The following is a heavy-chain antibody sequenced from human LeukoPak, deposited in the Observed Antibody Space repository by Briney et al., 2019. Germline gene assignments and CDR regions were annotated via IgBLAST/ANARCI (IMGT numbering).Heavy chain of an antibody. CDR1: GYDFPSYW. V-gene: IGHV5-51*01. D-gene: IGHD3-16*02. J-gene: IGHJ4*02. CDR2: INPVNYVI. Sequence: PGESLKISCRASGYDFPSYWIAWVRQMPGKGLEWMGNINPVNYVITHSPSFQGQVTISVDRSISTAYLQLNSLKASDTAIYFCARHYHHASFGYWGQGSPVTVSS. CDR3: ARHYHHASFGY.